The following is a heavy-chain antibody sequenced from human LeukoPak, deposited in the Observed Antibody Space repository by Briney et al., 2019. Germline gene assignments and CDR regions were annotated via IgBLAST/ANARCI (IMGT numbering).Heavy chain of an antibody. CDR2: IYYSGNT. Sequence: PSETLSLTCTVSGGSISSYFWIWIRQPPGKGLEWIGYIYYSGNTNSNPSLKSRVTISVGASNNQFSLKLTSVTAADTAVYYCASGDYGAGSPVMRYWGHGTLVIVSS. J-gene: IGHJ4*01. V-gene: IGHV4-59*08. D-gene: IGHD3-10*01. CDR1: GGSISSYF. CDR3: ASGDYGAGSPVMRY.